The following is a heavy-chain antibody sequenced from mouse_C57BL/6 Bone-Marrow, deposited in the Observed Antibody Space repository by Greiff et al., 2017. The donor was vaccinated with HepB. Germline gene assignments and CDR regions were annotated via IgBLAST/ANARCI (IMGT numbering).Heavy chain of an antibody. J-gene: IGHJ4*01. CDR3: ARNQEFFYYAMDY. CDR2: IYPGDGDT. CDR1: GYAFSSSW. Sequence: VQLQQSGPELVKPGASVKISCKASGYAFSSSWMNWVKQRPGKGLEWIGRIYPGDGDTNYNGKFKGKATLTADKSSSTAYMQLSSLTSEDSAVYYCARNQEFFYYAMDYWGQGTSVTVSS. V-gene: IGHV1-82*01.